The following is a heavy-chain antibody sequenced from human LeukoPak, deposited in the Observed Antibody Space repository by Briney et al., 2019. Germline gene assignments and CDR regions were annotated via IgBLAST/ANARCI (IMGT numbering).Heavy chain of an antibody. D-gene: IGHD4-17*01. CDR3: ARHGDFLAFDI. V-gene: IGHV4-59*08. CDR2: IYYSGST. J-gene: IGHJ3*02. CDR1: GGSISSYY. Sequence: SETLSLTCTVSGGSISSYYWSWIRQPPGKGLEWIGYIYYSGSTNYNPSLKSRVTISVDTSKNQFSLKLSSVTAADTAVYYCARHGDFLAFDIWGQGTMVTVSS.